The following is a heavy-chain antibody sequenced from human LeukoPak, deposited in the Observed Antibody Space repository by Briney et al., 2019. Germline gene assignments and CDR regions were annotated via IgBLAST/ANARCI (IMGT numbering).Heavy chain of an antibody. CDR2: INPNSGGT. CDR1: GCTFTGYY. Sequence: ASVKVSCKASGCTFTGYYMHWVRQAPGQGLEWMGWINPNSGGTNYAQKFQGRVTMTRDTSISTAYMELSRLRFDDTAVYYCASVGATSVAFDIWGQGTMVTVSS. V-gene: IGHV1-2*02. CDR3: ASVGATSVAFDI. J-gene: IGHJ3*02. D-gene: IGHD1-26*01.